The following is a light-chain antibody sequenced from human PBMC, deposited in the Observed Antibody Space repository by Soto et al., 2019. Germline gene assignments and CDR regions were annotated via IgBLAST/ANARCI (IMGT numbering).Light chain of an antibody. CDR3: QQYDRSPYT. CDR1: QIVSNNW. CDR2: GAS. V-gene: IGKV3-20*01. Sequence: EIVLTQSPDTLSLSPGERATLSCRASQIVSNNWLAWYQQKPGQAPRLVIHGASSRPGGIPDKFSGSGSGTDFTLPINRLEPEDFAVYYCQQYDRSPYTFAQGTKLEI. J-gene: IGKJ2*01.